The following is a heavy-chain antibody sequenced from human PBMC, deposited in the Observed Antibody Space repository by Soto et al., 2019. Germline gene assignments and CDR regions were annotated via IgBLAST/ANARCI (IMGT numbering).Heavy chain of an antibody. J-gene: IGHJ4*02. D-gene: IGHD6-13*01. CDR1: GGTFSNYA. Sequence: QVQVVQSGAEVKKPGSSVKVSCKASGGTFSNYAISWVRQAPGHGLEWVGGINPLTGTRVYAQTVQGRLTITADEITSAAYMELTSLRCDDTAVFDCAFGTRNSWSCDVWGQGTLVTVSS. CDR2: INPLTGTR. V-gene: IGHV1-69*01. CDR3: AFGTRNSWSCDV.